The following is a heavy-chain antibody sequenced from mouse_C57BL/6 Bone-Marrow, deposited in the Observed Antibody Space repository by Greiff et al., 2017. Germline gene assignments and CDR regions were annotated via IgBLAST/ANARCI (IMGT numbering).Heavy chain of an antibody. CDR1: GFSLTSYG. CDR3: AKRNWDYAMDY. Sequence: QVQLKESGPGLVAPSQSLSITCTVSGFSLTSYGVDWVRQPPGKGLEWLGVICGGGRTNYNSALMSRLSIRKDNSQSQVFSKMNRLQTDDTAMYYCAKRNWDYAMDYWGQGTSVTVSS. V-gene: IGHV2-9*01. D-gene: IGHD4-1*01. J-gene: IGHJ4*01. CDR2: ICGGGRT.